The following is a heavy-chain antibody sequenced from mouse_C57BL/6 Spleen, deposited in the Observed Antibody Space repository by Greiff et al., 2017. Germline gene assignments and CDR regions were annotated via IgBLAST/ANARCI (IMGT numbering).Heavy chain of an antibody. V-gene: IGHV14-4*01. J-gene: IGHJ4*01. CDR3: TSLTTVVATGKMDY. D-gene: IGHD1-1*01. CDR1: GFNIKDDY. CDR2: IDPENGDT. Sequence: EVHLVEPGAELVRPGASVTLSCTASGFNIKDDYMHWVKQRPEQGLEWIGWIDPENGDTEYASKFQGKATITADTSSNTAYLQLSSLTSEDTAVYYCTSLTTVVATGKMDYWGQGTSVTVSS.